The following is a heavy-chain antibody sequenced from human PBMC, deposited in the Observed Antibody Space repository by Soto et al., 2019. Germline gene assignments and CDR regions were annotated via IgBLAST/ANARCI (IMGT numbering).Heavy chain of an antibody. Sequence: GGSLRLSCAASGFTFSSYAMSWVRQAPGKGLEWVSAISGSGGSTYYADSVKGRFTISRDNSKNTLYLQMNSLRAEDTAIYYCARLRRDDYAFDIWGQGTMVTVSS. D-gene: IGHD2-21*02. CDR3: ARLRRDDYAFDI. CDR2: ISGSGGST. CDR1: GFTFSSYA. V-gene: IGHV3-23*01. J-gene: IGHJ3*02.